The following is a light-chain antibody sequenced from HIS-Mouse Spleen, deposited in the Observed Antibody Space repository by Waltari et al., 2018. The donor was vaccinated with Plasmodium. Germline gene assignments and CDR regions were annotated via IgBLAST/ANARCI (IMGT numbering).Light chain of an antibody. CDR1: SSDVGGYNY. J-gene: IGLJ2*01. CDR2: EVS. V-gene: IGLV2-8*01. Sequence: QSALTQPPSASGSPGQSVTISCTGTSSDVGGYNYVSWDQQHPGKASKLMIYEVSKRPAGVPDRFSGSKSGNTASRTVSGLQAEDEADYYCSSYAGSNNLVFGGGTKLTVL. CDR3: SSYAGSNNLV.